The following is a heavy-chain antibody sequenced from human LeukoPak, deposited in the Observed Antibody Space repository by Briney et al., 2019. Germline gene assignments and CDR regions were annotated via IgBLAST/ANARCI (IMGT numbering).Heavy chain of an antibody. J-gene: IGHJ5*02. CDR3: ARGPQDCSGGSCYDWFDP. Sequence: GASVKVSCKASGYTFTSYYMHWVRQAPGQGLEWMGIINPSGGSTSYAQKFQGRVTMTRDMSTSTVYMELSSLGSEDTAVYYCARGPQDCSGGSCYDWFDPWGQGTLVTVSS. CDR2: INPSGGST. V-gene: IGHV1-46*01. D-gene: IGHD2-15*01. CDR1: GYTFTSYY.